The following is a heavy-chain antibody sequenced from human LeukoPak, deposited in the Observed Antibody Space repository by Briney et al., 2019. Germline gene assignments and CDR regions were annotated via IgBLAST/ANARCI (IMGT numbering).Heavy chain of an antibody. J-gene: IGHJ4*02. Sequence: GGALRLSCAASGFTFSSYAMSGVRQAPGKGLEWVSAISGSSGSTYYADCVKGWLTISRDNSKNTLYLQMNSLRAEDTVVYYCAKVVRYYDFWSGYYTSEQRNQYYFDYWGQGTLVNVSS. CDR2: ISGSSGST. CDR3: AKVVRYYDFWSGYYTSEQRNQYYFDY. CDR1: GFTFSSYA. V-gene: IGHV3-23*01. D-gene: IGHD3-3*01.